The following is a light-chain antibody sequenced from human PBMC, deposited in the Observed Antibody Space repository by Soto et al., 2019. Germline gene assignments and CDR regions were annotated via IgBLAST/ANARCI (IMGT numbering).Light chain of an antibody. Sequence: QSVLTQPPSVSGSPGQSVAISCTGTSSDVGSYNRVSWYQQPPGAAPKLMIYEVSNRPSGVPDRFSGSKSGNTGSLTISGLQAEDEADYYCNSYTGSSTYVFGTGTQLTVL. CDR2: EVS. J-gene: IGLJ1*01. CDR3: NSYTGSSTYV. V-gene: IGLV2-18*02. CDR1: SSDVGSYNR.